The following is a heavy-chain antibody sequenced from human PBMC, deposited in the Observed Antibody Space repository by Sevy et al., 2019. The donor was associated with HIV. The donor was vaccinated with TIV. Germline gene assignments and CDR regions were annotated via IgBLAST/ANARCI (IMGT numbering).Heavy chain of an antibody. J-gene: IGHJ3*02. CDR3: AAGQYYDSSGYYFDAFDI. CDR1: GFTFTSSA. D-gene: IGHD3-22*01. CDR2: IVVGSGNT. Sequence: ALVKVSCKASGFTFTSSAVQWVRQARGQRLEWIGWIVVGSGNTNYAQKFQERVTITRDMSTSTAYMELSSLRSEDTAVYYCAAGQYYDSSGYYFDAFDIWGQGTMVTVSS. V-gene: IGHV1-58*01.